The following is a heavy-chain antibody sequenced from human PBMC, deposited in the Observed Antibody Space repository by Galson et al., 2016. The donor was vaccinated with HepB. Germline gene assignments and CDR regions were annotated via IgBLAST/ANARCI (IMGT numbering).Heavy chain of an antibody. J-gene: IGHJ4*02. CDR3: TTDWRHYDSTGYRQRRFDH. V-gene: IGHV3-15*07. Sequence: SLRLSCAASGFIFKSVWMNWVRQAPGKGLEWVGRIKSKTDGGTIDYAAPVKGRFSISRDDSKDTLYLQMNSLKTEDTAVYYCTTDWRHYDSTGYRQRRFDHWGQGILVTVSS. CDR2: IKSKTDGGTI. D-gene: IGHD3-22*01. CDR1: GFIFKSVW.